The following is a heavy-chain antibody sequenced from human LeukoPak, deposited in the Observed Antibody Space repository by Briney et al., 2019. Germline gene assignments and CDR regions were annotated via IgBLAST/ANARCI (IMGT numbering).Heavy chain of an antibody. CDR1: TYSIRNGYY. D-gene: IGHD1-26*01. Sequence: SETLSLTCAVSTYSIRNGYYWGWIRQPPGKGLEWIGSTYHSGSTYYNPSLKSRLTISVDTSKNQFSLKLSSVTAADTAVYYCARLSGYYYYYMDVWGKGTTVTVSS. V-gene: IGHV4-38-2*01. CDR3: ARLSGYYYYYMDV. CDR2: TYHSGST. J-gene: IGHJ6*03.